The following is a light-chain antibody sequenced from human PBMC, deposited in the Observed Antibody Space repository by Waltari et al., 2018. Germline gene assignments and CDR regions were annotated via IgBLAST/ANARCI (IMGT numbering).Light chain of an antibody. CDR1: SSNMGAGRD. CDR2: GNW. J-gene: IGLJ2*01. V-gene: IGLV1-40*01. Sequence: QSVLTQPPSVSGAPGQRVTISCTGSSSNMGAGRDGHWYQQLPGTAPKLLLFGNWYRPSRLLDRFPGSWSGTSASLPIAGLQAEEEAEYDCQSYDNILGGSVFGGGTKLTVL. CDR3: QSYDNILGGSV.